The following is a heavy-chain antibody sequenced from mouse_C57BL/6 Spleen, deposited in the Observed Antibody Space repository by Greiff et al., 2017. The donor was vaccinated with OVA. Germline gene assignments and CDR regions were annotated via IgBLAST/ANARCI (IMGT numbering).Heavy chain of an antibody. Sequence: EVQLQQSGPELVKPGASVKISCKASGYTFTDYHMNWVKQSHGKSLEWIGDINPNNGGTSYNQKFKGKATLTVDKSSNTAYMELRSLTSEDSAVYFCARHGMVTTTSFAYWGQGTLVTVSA. CDR3: ARHGMVTTTSFAY. V-gene: IGHV1-26*01. CDR2: INPNNGGT. D-gene: IGHD2-2*01. J-gene: IGHJ3*01. CDR1: GYTFTDYH.